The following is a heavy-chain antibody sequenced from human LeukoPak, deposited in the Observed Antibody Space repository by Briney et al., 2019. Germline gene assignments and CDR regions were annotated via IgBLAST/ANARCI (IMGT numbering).Heavy chain of an antibody. D-gene: IGHD3-10*01. V-gene: IGHV3-20*04. J-gene: IGHJ4*02. CDR1: GLLFDEYG. CDR3: ARDREGQLLWFGELGY. Sequence: GGSLRLPCSASGLLFDEYGMIWVRHAPGKGLEWVSAINWDGSTTSYADSVKGRFTISRDKAKKSLYLQMNSLRAEDTALYYCARDREGQLLWFGELGYWGQGTLVTVSS. CDR2: INWDGSTT.